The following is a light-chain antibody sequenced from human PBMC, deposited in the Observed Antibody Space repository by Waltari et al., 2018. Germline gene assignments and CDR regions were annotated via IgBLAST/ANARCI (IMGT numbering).Light chain of an antibody. V-gene: IGKV3-15*01. CDR1: QDVSSI. CDR2: GAS. J-gene: IGKJ1*01. Sequence: EIVMTQSPATLSVSPGERDTLSCRSSQDVSSILAWYPQKPGQAPRLRIYGASTRATGIPARFSGSGSGTEFTLTISSLQSEDFAVYYCQQYNKWPETFGRGTKVEIK. CDR3: QQYNKWPET.